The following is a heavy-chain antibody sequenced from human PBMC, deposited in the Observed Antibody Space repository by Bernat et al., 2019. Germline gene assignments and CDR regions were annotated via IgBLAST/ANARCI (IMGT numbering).Heavy chain of an antibody. CDR3: AKRIGVGANDAFDI. Sequence: QLQLQESGPGLVKPSETLSLTCTVSGGSISSSSYYWGWIRQPPGKGLEWIGSIYYTGSTYYNPSLKSRVTISVDRSKNQFSLKLNSVTAADTALYYCAKRIGVGANDAFDIWGQGTMVTVSS. CDR1: GGSISSSSYY. D-gene: IGHD1-26*01. V-gene: IGHV4-39*01. CDR2: IYYTGST. J-gene: IGHJ3*02.